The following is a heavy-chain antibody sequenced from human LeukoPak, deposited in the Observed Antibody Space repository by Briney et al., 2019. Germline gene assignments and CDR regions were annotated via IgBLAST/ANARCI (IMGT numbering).Heavy chain of an antibody. D-gene: IGHD7-27*01. CDR3: ARDLAWGAFDY. CDR1: GFTISSYA. CDR2: ISYDGSNK. V-gene: IGHV3-30*04. Sequence: AGGSLRLSCAASGFTISSYAMHWVRQAPGKGLEWVAVISYDGSNKYYADSVKGRFTISRDNSKNTLYLQMNSLRAEDTAVYYCARDLAWGAFDYWGQGTLVTVSS. J-gene: IGHJ4*02.